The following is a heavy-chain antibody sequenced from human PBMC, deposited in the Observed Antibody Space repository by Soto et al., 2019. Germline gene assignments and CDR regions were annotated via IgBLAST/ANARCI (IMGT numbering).Heavy chain of an antibody. J-gene: IGHJ2*01. CDR1: GFTFDEYG. V-gene: IGHV3-9*01. CDR2: ISCNGGSV. Sequence: EVQLVESGGGLVQPGRSLRLSCAASGFTFDEYGMHWVRQAPGKGLEWVSGISCNGGSVGYAVTVKGRFTISRDNAKTSLSLQMNSLRPEDTALYYYAKDSLIEPPGLRFRNFELCGRGTLVTVSS. CDR3: AKDSLIEPPGLRFRNFEL. D-gene: IGHD6-13*01.